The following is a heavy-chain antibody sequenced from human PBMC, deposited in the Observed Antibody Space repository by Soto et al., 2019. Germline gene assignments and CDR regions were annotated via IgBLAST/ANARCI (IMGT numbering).Heavy chain of an antibody. D-gene: IGHD2-8*02. J-gene: IGHJ4*02. V-gene: IGHV3-74*01. Sequence: GGSLTLSCAASGFSFSNAWMHWVRQVPGEGLEWVATISDGGTTINTADSVKGRFTVSRDDAKNTVYLQMSSLRAGDTALYYCTSVLDLDYWGQGTLVTVSS. CDR3: TSVLDLDY. CDR2: ISDGGTTI. CDR1: GFSFSNAW.